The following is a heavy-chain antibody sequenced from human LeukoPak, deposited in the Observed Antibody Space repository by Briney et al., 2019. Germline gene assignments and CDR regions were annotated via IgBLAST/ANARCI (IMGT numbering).Heavy chain of an antibody. V-gene: IGHV4-59*01. D-gene: IGHD4-17*01. CDR1: GGSISSYY. J-gene: IGHJ4*02. CDR3: ARGSGYGDYRLDY. CDR2: IYNSGST. Sequence: SETLSLTCTVSGGSISSYYWSWIRQPPGKGLEWIGYIYNSGSTNYNPSLKSRVTISVDTSKNQFSLNLSSVTAADTAVYYCARGSGYGDYRLDYWGQGTLATVSS.